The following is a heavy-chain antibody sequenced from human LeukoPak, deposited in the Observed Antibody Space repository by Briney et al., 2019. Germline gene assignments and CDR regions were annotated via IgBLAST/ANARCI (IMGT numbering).Heavy chain of an antibody. CDR2: IKQDGSEE. CDR1: GFTFSNYW. Sequence: HPGGSLRLSCAASGFTFSNYWMSWVRQAPGKGLEWVANIKQDGSEEYYVDSVEGRFTVPRDNAKSSLYLQMNSLRAEDTAVYYCAQRGIYYVFDYWGQGTLVTVSS. J-gene: IGHJ4*02. D-gene: IGHD3-16*01. V-gene: IGHV3-7*03. CDR3: AQRGIYYVFDY.